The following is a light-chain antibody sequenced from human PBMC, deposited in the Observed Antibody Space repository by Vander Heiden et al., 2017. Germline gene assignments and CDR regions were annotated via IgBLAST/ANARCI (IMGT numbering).Light chain of an antibody. V-gene: IGKV4-1*01. Sequence: DIVMTQSPDSLAASLGERATINCQSSQSVLSSSNNKNYLTWFQQKPGQPPKLLIYWASTRESGVPDRFSGSGSGTDFTLTISSLQAEDVAVYYCQQYYNIPRTFGQGTKVEIK. CDR2: WAS. CDR1: QSVLSSSNNKNY. J-gene: IGKJ1*01. CDR3: QQYYNIPRT.